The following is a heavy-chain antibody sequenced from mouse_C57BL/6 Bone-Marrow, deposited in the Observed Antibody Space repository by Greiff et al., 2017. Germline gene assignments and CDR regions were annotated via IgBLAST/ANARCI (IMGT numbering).Heavy chain of an antibody. V-gene: IGHV5-16*01. CDR1: GFTFSDYY. CDR3: ARDRFPYAMDC. Sequence: DVKLVESEGGLVQPGSSMKLSCTASGFTFSDYYMAWVRQVPEKGLEWVANINYDGSSPYYLASLKSRFIISRDNAKNILYLQTSSLTSEDTATYYCARDRFPYAMDCWGQGTSVTVSS. J-gene: IGHJ4*01. CDR2: INYDGSSP.